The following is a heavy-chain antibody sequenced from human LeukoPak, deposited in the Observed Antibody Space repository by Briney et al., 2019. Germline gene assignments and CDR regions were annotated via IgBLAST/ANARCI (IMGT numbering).Heavy chain of an antibody. V-gene: IGHV3-23*01. CDR1: GFTFSSYA. Sequence: GGSLRLTCAASGFTFSSYAMSWVRQAPGKGLEWVSAISGSGGSTYYADSVKGRFTISRDNSKNTLYLQMNSLRAEDTAVYYCAHIFDYGDPIDYWGQGTLVTVSS. CDR3: AHIFDYGDPIDY. CDR2: ISGSGGST. J-gene: IGHJ4*02. D-gene: IGHD4-17*01.